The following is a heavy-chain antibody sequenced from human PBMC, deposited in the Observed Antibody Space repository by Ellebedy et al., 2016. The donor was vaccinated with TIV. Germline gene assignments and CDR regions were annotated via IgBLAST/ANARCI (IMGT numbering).Heavy chain of an antibody. J-gene: IGHJ4*02. D-gene: IGHD1-1*01. CDR2: IWYDGSSK. Sequence: GGSLRLSXAASGFTLSRYGMHWVRQAPGKGLEWVASIWYDGSSKYYGDSVKGRFSISRDNSKNTLYLQMNSLRVEDTAVYYCARDPSLDWNLDYWGQGTLVTVSS. CDR1: GFTLSRYG. V-gene: IGHV3-33*01. CDR3: ARDPSLDWNLDY.